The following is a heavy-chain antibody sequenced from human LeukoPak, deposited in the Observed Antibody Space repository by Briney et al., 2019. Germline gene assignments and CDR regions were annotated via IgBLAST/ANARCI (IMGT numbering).Heavy chain of an antibody. J-gene: IGHJ3*02. D-gene: IGHD1-26*01. V-gene: IGHV3-48*01. Sequence: GGSLRLSCAASGFTFSRFGMNWVRQAPGKGLEWISYISSSSSAIYYADSVKGRFTISRDNAKNSLYLQMDSLRVEDTAVYYCARARAYSGSYFDAFDIWGQGTTVTVSS. CDR1: GFTFSRFG. CDR3: ARARAYSGSYFDAFDI. CDR2: ISSSSSAI.